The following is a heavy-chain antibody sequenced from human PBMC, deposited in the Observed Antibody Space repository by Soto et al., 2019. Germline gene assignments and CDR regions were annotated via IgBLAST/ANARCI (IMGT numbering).Heavy chain of an antibody. Sequence: QFQLVQSGAEVKKPGSSVKVSCKASGGTFSSYTISWVRQAPGQGLEWMGRIIPILGIANYAQKFQGRVTITADKSTSTAYMELSSLRSEDTAVYYCARDRGYCTNGVCEGYWGQGTLVTVSS. J-gene: IGHJ4*02. D-gene: IGHD2-8*01. CDR3: ARDRGYCTNGVCEGY. CDR1: GGTFSSYT. CDR2: IIPILGIA. V-gene: IGHV1-69*08.